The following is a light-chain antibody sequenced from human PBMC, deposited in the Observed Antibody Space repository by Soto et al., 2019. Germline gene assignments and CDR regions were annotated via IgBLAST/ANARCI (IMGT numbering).Light chain of an antibody. CDR1: TGAVTSGHY. J-gene: IGLJ2*01. CDR3: LLSYSDARV. Sequence: QAVVTQEPSLTVSPGGTVTLTCDSSTGAVTSGHYAFWLQQQPGQAPRTLIYDTNSKHSGTPARFSGSLVGGKAALTLSGAQPEDEAEYYCLLSYSDARVFGGGTKLTVL. CDR2: DTN. V-gene: IGLV7-46*01.